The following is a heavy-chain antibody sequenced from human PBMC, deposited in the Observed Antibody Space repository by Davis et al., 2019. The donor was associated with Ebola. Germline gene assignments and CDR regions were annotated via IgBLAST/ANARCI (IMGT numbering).Heavy chain of an antibody. V-gene: IGHV4-39*01. J-gene: IGHJ4*02. CDR2: IYYSGST. CDR1: GGSISSSSYY. Sequence: MPSEILSLTCTVSGGSISSSSYYWGWIRQPPGKGLEWIGSIYYSGSTYYNPSLKSRVTISVDTSKNQFSLKLSSVTAADTAVYYCASIAVAGTWFLDYWGQGTLVTVSS. CDR3: ASIAVAGTWFLDY. D-gene: IGHD6-19*01.